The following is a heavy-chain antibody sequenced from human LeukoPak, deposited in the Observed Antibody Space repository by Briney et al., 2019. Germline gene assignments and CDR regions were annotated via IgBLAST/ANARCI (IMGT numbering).Heavy chain of an antibody. Sequence: GGSLRLSCAVSGFTVSNNYMNWVRQAPGKGLEWVSIIYSGGRTYYADSAKGRFTISRDIFKNTVYLQMNSLRAEDTAVYYCALYYYYYYYMDVWGKGTTVTISS. CDR1: GFTVSNNY. CDR2: IYSGGRT. J-gene: IGHJ6*03. CDR3: ALYYYYYYYMDV. V-gene: IGHV3-53*01.